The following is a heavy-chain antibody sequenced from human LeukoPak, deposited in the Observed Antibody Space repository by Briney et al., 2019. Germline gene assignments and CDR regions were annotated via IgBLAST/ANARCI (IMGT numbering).Heavy chain of an antibody. J-gene: IGHJ4*02. CDR2: MHPTSSNT. CDR1: GYRFSNYD. Sequence: GASVKVSCRSSGYRFSNYDINWVRQASGQGLEWMGWMHPTSSNTAYSQKLLPKFQGRLTITRDTSISTAYMELSRLRSDDTAVYYCARVRDGYNYGAFDYWGQGTLVTVSS. D-gene: IGHD5-24*01. CDR3: ARVRDGYNYGAFDY. V-gene: IGHV1-8*03.